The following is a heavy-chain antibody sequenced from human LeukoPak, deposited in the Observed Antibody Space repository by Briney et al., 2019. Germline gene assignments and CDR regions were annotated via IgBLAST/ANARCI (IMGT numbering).Heavy chain of an antibody. CDR1: GFTFTSYG. CDR3: AKDPDY. CDR2: IWFDGSNK. V-gene: IGHV3-30*02. J-gene: IGHJ4*02. Sequence: GGSLRLSCAASGFTFTSYGMHWVRQAPGKGLDWVAVIWFDGSNKYYADSVKGRFTISRDNSKNTLYLQMNSLRADDTAVYYCAKDPDYWGQGTLVTVSS.